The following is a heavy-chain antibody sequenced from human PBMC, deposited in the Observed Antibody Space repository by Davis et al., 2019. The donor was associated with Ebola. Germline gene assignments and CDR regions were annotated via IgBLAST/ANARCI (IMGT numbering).Heavy chain of an antibody. CDR2: INHSGST. D-gene: IGHD4-17*01. CDR1: GGSFSGYY. CDR3: AKDGLDGDPDY. J-gene: IGHJ4*02. Sequence: PGGSLRLSCAVYGGSFSGYYWSWIRQPPGKGLEWIGEINHSGSTNYNPSLKSRVTISVDTSKNQFSLKLSSVTAADTAVYYCAKDGLDGDPDYWGQGTLVTVSS. V-gene: IGHV4-34*01.